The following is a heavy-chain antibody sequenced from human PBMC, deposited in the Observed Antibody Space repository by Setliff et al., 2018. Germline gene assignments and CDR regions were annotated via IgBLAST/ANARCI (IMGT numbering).Heavy chain of an antibody. J-gene: IGHJ4*02. CDR2: IHPGGDR. D-gene: IGHD6-19*01. Sequence: GGSLRLSCAGSGFTVSGNYLNWVRQAPGKGLEWVSVIHPGGDRFYADSVTGRFTISRDNSKNTLYLQMDSLRAEDTAMYHCASHNPTRRAVDSTPIDCWGQGALVTVSS. CDR3: ASHNPTRRAVDSTPIDC. V-gene: IGHV3-53*01. CDR1: GFTVSGNY.